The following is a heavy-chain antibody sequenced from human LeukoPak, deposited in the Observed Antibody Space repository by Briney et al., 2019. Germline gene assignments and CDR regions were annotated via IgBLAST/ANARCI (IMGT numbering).Heavy chain of an antibody. CDR2: IDTRGST. J-gene: IGHJ6*02. Sequence: SETLSLTCTVSGGSISSYYWNWVRQPAGKGLEWIGRIDTRGSTNYNPSLRDRITMSVDTSKNQFSLMLSSVTVADTAVYYCARGSMGGSGSSFKDFYYIMDVWGQGTTVTVSS. V-gene: IGHV4-4*07. D-gene: IGHD3-10*01. CDR1: GGSISSYY. CDR3: ARGSMGGSGSSFKDFYYIMDV.